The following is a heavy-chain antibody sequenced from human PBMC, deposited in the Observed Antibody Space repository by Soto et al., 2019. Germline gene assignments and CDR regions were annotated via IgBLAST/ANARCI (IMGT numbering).Heavy chain of an antibody. V-gene: IGHV1-2*02. CDR2: INPNSGDT. Sequence: GASVKVSCKASGYTFSGDYMHWVRQAPGEGLEWMGWINPNSGDTNYAQKFQGRVALTRDTSISTAHMELRSLQSDATAVYFCAPVRITGTAGFHFWDQGTPVVVAS. CDR3: APVRITGTAGFHF. J-gene: IGHJ4*02. D-gene: IGHD1-7*01. CDR1: GYTFSGDY.